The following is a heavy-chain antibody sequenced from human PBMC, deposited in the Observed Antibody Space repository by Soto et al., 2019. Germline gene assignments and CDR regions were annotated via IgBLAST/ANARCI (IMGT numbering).Heavy chain of an antibody. V-gene: IGHV1-69*13. CDR2: IIPIFGTA. D-gene: IGHD3-3*01. CDR1: GGTFSSYA. J-gene: IGHJ4*02. Sequence: SVKVSCKASGGTFSSYAISWVRQAPGQGLEWMGGIIPIFGTANYAQKFQGRVTITADESTSTAYMELSSLRSEDTAVYYCARDGTPSGYGDYWGQGTLVTVSS. CDR3: ARDGTPSGYGDY.